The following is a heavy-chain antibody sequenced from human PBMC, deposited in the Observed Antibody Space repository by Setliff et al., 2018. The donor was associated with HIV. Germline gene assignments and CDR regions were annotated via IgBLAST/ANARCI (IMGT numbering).Heavy chain of an antibody. CDR2: IRTKPYGGTT. CDR1: GFTFSSYA. V-gene: IGHV3-49*04. D-gene: IGHD2-21*01. CDR3: TTGTRPVD. J-gene: IGHJ4*02. Sequence: PGGSLRLSCAASGFTFSSYAMSWVRQAPGRGLEWVGFIRTKPYGGTTEYAASVKGRFTISRDDSKNTLYLQMNSLKIEDAAVYYCTTGTRPVDWGQGALVTVSS.